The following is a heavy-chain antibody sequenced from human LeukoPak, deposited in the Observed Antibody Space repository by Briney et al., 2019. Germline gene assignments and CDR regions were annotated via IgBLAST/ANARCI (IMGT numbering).Heavy chain of an antibody. J-gene: IGHJ6*02. CDR3: AREGSYCGGDCYRPDSYYYGMDV. CDR2: ISSTSSYI. V-gene: IGHV3-21*01. CDR1: GFTFSSYS. D-gene: IGHD2-21*02. Sequence: GGSLRLSCAASGFTFSSYSMNWVRQAPGKGLEWVSSISSTSSYISYADSVKGRFTISRDNAKNSLYLQMNSLRAEDTAVYYCAREGSYCGGDCYRPDSYYYGMDVWGQGTTVTVSS.